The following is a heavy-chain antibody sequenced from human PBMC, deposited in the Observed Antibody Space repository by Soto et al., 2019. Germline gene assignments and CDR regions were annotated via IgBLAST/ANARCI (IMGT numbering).Heavy chain of an antibody. CDR3: ARTICSTSCYTHAFDI. Sequence: GESLKISCKGSGYSFTSYWIGWVRQMPGKGLEWMGIISPGDSDTRYSPSFQGQVTNSADKSISTAYLQWSSLKASDTAMYYCARTICSTSCYTHAFDIWGQGTMVTVSS. CDR1: GYSFTSYW. CDR2: ISPGDSDT. J-gene: IGHJ3*02. D-gene: IGHD2-2*02. V-gene: IGHV5-51*01.